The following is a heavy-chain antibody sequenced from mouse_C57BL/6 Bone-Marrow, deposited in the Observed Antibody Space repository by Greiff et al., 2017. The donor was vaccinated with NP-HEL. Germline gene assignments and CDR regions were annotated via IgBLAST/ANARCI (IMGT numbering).Heavy chain of an antibody. Sequence: QVHVKQPGAELVKPGASVKLSCKASGYTFTSYWMHWVKQRPGQGLEWIGMIHPNSGSTNYNEKFKSKATLTVDKSSSTAYMQLSSLTSEDSAVYYCHYVGFAYWGQGTLVTVSA. D-gene: IGHD1-1*01. CDR2: IHPNSGST. CDR3: HYVGFAY. V-gene: IGHV1-64*01. J-gene: IGHJ3*01. CDR1: GYTFTSYW.